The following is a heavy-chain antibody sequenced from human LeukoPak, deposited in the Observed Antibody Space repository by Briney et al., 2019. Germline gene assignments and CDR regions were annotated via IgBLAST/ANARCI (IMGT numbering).Heavy chain of an antibody. J-gene: IGHJ4*02. V-gene: IGHV3-74*01. Sequence: PGGSLRHSCLGSGFTFSDHWMHWVRQAPGKGLVWVSRIRNDGGETNYADSVKGRFTISRDNAKNTLFLQMNSLRAEDTAVYYCSRVRASFDYWGQGTLVTVAS. D-gene: IGHD3-10*01. CDR1: GFTFSDHW. CDR3: SRVRASFDY. CDR2: IRNDGGET.